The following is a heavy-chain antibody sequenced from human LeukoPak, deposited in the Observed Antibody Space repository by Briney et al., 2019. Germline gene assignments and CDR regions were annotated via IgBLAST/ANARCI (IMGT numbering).Heavy chain of an antibody. J-gene: IGHJ5*02. Sequence: ASVKVSCKASGYTFTDYYILWLRQAPGQGLEWVGWINPHSGGTNFAQRFQGRVTMTRDTSISTVYMELTRLTSDDTAAYYCATVPCVISSCSPDNWFDPWGQGTLVTVSS. CDR1: GYTFTDYY. D-gene: IGHD2-2*01. CDR3: ATVPCVISSCSPDNWFDP. V-gene: IGHV1-2*02. CDR2: INPHSGGT.